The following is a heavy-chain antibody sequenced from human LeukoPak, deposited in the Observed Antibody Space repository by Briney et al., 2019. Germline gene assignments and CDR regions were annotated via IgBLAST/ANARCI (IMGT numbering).Heavy chain of an antibody. J-gene: IGHJ4*02. Sequence: SGTLSLTCAVYGGSFSGYYWSWIRQPPGKGLEWIGEINHSGSTNYNPSLKSRVTISVDTSKNQFSLKLSSVTAADTAVYYCARASPENDFFDYWGQGTLVTVSS. CDR2: INHSGST. V-gene: IGHV4-34*01. D-gene: IGHD3-3*01. CDR3: ARASPENDFFDY. CDR1: GGSFSGYY.